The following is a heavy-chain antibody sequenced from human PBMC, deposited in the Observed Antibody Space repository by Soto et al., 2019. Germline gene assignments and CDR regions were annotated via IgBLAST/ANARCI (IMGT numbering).Heavy chain of an antibody. D-gene: IGHD3-22*01. Sequence: QVQLVQSGAEEKKPGASVKVSCKASGYTFTSYAMHWVRQAPGQRLEWMGWINAGNGNTKYSQKFQGRVNNTRDTSGSTAYMELSSLSSEDTAVYYCARVDSSGYYYPFDYWGQGTLVTVSS. CDR3: ARVDSSGYYYPFDY. V-gene: IGHV1-3*05. CDR1: GYTFTSYA. CDR2: INAGNGNT. J-gene: IGHJ4*02.